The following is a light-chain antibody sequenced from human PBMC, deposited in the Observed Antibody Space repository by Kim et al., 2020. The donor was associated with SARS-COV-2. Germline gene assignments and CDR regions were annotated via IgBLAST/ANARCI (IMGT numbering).Light chain of an antibody. V-gene: IGLV3-19*01. CDR2: GKN. CDR3: NSRDNNDNLL. J-gene: IGLJ2*01. Sequence: VALEQTVRMTCQGDSLRTYYTSWFQQTPVQAPIVVFYGKNNRPSVIPDRFSGSRSGNTASLTITATQAGDESYYYCNSRDNNDNLLFGGGTQLTVL. CDR1: SLRTYY.